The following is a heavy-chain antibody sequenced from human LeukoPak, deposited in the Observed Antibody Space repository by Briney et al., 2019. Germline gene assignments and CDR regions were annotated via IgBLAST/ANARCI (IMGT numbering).Heavy chain of an antibody. CDR3: ARHRFGEFAFDY. V-gene: IGHV3-23*01. Sequence: GGSLRLSCAASGFTFSSYAMSWVRQAPGKGLEWVSAISGSGGSTYYADSVKGRFTISRDNSKNTLYLQMNSLRAEDTAVYYCARHRFGEFAFDYWGQGTLVTVSS. CDR2: ISGSGGST. J-gene: IGHJ4*02. D-gene: IGHD3-10*01. CDR1: GFTFSSYA.